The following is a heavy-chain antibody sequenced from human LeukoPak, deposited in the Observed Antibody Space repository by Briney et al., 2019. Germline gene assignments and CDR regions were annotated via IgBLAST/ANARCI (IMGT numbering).Heavy chain of an antibody. D-gene: IGHD2-15*01. Sequence: PGGSLRLSCAASGFTFSSYAMHWVRRAPGRGLEWVAVISYDGSNKYYADSVKGRFTIARDNSKNTQSLHMNSLRAEDTAVYYCLGYCSGGSCYSGAHWGQGTLVTVSS. CDR2: ISYDGSNK. V-gene: IGHV3-30-3*01. CDR1: GFTFSSYA. CDR3: LGYCSGGSCYSGAH. J-gene: IGHJ4*02.